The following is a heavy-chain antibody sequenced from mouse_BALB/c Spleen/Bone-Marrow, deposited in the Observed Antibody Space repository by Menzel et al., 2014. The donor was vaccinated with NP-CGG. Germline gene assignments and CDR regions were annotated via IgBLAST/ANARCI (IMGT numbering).Heavy chain of an antibody. J-gene: IGHJ4*01. CDR2: IFLGSGST. D-gene: IGHD5-2*01. CDR3: ARRNTRRSDDMDC. CDR1: GSTLTDFV. Sequence: VQLQQSGLELVKPGASAQMSSKAFGSTLTDFVISWVKQSSGQGLEWIGVIFLGSGSTYYNEKFEGKATLTADNSSNTAYMHLSSLTGDDSAVYFGARRNTRRSDDMDCWGQGTSVTVSS. V-gene: IGHV1-77*01.